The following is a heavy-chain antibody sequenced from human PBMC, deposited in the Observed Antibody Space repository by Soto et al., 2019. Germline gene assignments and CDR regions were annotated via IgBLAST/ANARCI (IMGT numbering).Heavy chain of an antibody. CDR2: IYHSGST. CDR1: GGSISSGGYS. CDR3: ARGPDCGGDCYSSCLDS. D-gene: IGHD2-21*02. V-gene: IGHV4-30-2*01. Sequence: QLQLQESGSGLVKPSQTLSLTCAVSGGSISSGGYSWSWIRQPPGKGLEWIGYIYHSGSTYYNPSLQSRVTISLDRSKNQFSLKLSSVTAADTAVYYCARGPDCGGDCYSSCLDSWGQGTRVNVSS. J-gene: IGHJ4*02.